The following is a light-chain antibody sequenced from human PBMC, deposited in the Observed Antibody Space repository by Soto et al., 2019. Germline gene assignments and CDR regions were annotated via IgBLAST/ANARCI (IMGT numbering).Light chain of an antibody. CDR2: AAS. Sequence: DIQMTQSPSSLSASVGDRVNSTCRASQSISSYLNWYQQKPGKAPKLLVYAASRLQSGVPSRFSGTGSGTDFTLTIISLHPEDFATYYCQQSFRTPFTFGPGNKLDIK. CDR1: QSISSY. V-gene: IGKV1-39*01. J-gene: IGKJ3*01. CDR3: QQSFRTPFT.